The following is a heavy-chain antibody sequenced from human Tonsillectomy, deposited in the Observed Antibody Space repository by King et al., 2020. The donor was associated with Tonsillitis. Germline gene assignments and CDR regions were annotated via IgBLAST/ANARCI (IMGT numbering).Heavy chain of an antibody. CDR3: ARTHTSHWALNWVDP. CDR2: MYYSGST. V-gene: IGHV4-59*08. D-gene: IGHD3-16*01. J-gene: IGHJ5*02. Sequence: VQLQESGPGLVKPSETLSLTCTVSGGSINSYYWGWIRQPPGKGLEWIGYMYYSGSTNYNPSLKSRVTISADTSKNQFSLKLSSVTAADTAVYYCARTHTSHWALNWVDPWGQGTLVTVSS. CDR1: GGSINSYY.